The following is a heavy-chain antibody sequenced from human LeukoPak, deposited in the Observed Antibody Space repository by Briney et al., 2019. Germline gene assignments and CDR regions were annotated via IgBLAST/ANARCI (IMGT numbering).Heavy chain of an antibody. J-gene: IGHJ4*02. CDR2: ISANGQAT. V-gene: IGHV3-23*01. CDR3: ARDPNNTLLYRLRY. D-gene: IGHD3-16*02. Sequence: PGGSLRLSCAGSGFAFGTYAMSWVRQAPGMGLEWVSSISANGQATYYADSVEGRFTISRDNSKNTLYLQLNSLRAEDTATYYCARDPNNTLLYRLRYWGQGPRVTVSS. CDR1: GFAFGTYA.